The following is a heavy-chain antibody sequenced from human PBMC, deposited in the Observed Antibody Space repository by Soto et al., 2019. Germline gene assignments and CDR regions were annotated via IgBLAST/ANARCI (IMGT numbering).Heavy chain of an antibody. CDR2: IFSNDEK. J-gene: IGHJ2*01. Sequence: QVTLKESGPVPVKPTETLTLTCTVSGFSLSNARMGVSWIRQPPGKALEWLAHIFSNDEKSYSTSLKSRLTISKDTSKSQVVLTMTNMDPVDTATYYCARSSYGDYVDWYFDLWGRGTLVTVSS. D-gene: IGHD4-17*01. CDR1: GFSLSNARMG. V-gene: IGHV2-26*01. CDR3: ARSSYGDYVDWYFDL.